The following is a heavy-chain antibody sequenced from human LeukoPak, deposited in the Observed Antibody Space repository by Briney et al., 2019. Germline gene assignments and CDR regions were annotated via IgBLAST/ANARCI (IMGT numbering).Heavy chain of an antibody. Sequence: SETLSLTCTVSGGSISSGGYYWSWIRQHPGKGLEWIGYIYYSGSTYYNPSLKSRVTISVDTSKNQFSLKLSSVTAADTAVYYCARDHGGEPIFDCWGQGTLVTVSS. V-gene: IGHV4-31*03. D-gene: IGHD4-17*01. CDR1: GGSISSGGYY. CDR2: IYYSGST. CDR3: ARDHGGEPIFDC. J-gene: IGHJ4*02.